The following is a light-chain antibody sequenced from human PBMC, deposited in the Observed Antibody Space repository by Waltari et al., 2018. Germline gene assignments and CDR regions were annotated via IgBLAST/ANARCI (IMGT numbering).Light chain of an antibody. Sequence: DVQMTPSPSTLSASVGDRVTITCRASQTISNWLAWYQQKPGKAPTLLIYKASSLQGGVPSRFSGSGSEAEFTLTISSLQPDDCATYYCHQYNAYPWTFGQGTKVEIK. V-gene: IGKV1-5*03. CDR3: HQYNAYPWT. J-gene: IGKJ1*01. CDR2: KAS. CDR1: QTISNW.